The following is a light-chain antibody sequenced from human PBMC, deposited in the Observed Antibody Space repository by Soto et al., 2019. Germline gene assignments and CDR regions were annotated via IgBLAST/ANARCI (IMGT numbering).Light chain of an antibody. CDR2: KAS. V-gene: IGKV1-5*03. CDR1: QSISTW. J-gene: IGKJ4*01. Sequence: DIQMTQSPSTLSASIGDRVTVTCRASQSISTWLVWYQQKSGEAPKLLIYKASSLESGVPSRFSGSGSGTEFTLIISSLQPDDFATYYCQQYNSYPLTFGGGTKVDIK. CDR3: QQYNSYPLT.